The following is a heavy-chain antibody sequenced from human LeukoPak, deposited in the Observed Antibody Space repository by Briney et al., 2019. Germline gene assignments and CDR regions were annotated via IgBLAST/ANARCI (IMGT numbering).Heavy chain of an antibody. V-gene: IGHV3-48*03. J-gene: IGHJ6*03. Sequence: GGSLRLSCAASGFTFSSYEMNWIRQAPGKGLEWISYISNSGSTKYYADSVKGRFTLSRDNAKNSLYLQMNSLRAEDTAVYYCARVRGVAPLHYYMDVWGKGTTVTVSS. CDR1: GFTFSSYE. D-gene: IGHD3-10*01. CDR3: ARVRGVAPLHYYMDV. CDR2: ISNSGSTK.